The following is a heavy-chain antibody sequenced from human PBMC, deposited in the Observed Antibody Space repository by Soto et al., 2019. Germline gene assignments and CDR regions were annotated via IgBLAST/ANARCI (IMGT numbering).Heavy chain of an antibody. CDR3: ARLGRGAFDP. J-gene: IGHJ5*02. Sequence: QVQLVQSGPEVRKPGSSVKVSCQSSGDTFDSDSINWVRQAPGQGLEWMGGIIPMLGKPNYAQTFQDRVTITADEPANTAYMELRSLRSDDTAVYFCARLGRGAFDPWGQGTPVTVSS. CDR1: GDTFDSDS. D-gene: IGHD7-27*01. V-gene: IGHV1-69*01. CDR2: IIPMLGKP.